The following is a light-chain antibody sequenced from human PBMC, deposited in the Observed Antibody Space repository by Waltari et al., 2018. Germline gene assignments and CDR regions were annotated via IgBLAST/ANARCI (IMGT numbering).Light chain of an antibody. CDR2: DTS. CDR1: QSVDSY. Sequence: PGERATLSCRASQSVDSYLAWYQQKRGQPPRLLIYDTSNRATGIPARFSGSGSGTDFTLTISSLEPADFAVYFCQLRIKWPPEITFGQGTRLEIK. CDR3: QLRIKWPPEIT. V-gene: IGKV3-11*01. J-gene: IGKJ5*01.